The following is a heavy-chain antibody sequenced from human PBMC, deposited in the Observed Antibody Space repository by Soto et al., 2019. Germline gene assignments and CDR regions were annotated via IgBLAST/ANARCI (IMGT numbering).Heavy chain of an antibody. CDR1: GFTFSSYS. D-gene: IGHD3-9*01. J-gene: IGHJ6*02. Sequence: PGGSLRPSCAASGFTFSSYSMNWVRRAPGKGLEWVSSISSSSSYIYYADSVKGRFTISRDNAKNSLYLQMNSLRAEDTAVYYCARRWEDYDILTGYYKHYYYGMDVWGQGTTVTVSS. CDR3: ARRWEDYDILTGYYKHYYYGMDV. CDR2: ISSSSSYI. V-gene: IGHV3-21*01.